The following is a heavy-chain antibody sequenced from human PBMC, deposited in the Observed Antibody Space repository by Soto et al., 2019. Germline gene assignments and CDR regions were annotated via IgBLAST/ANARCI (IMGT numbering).Heavy chain of an antibody. CDR1: GFTFSNAW. D-gene: IGHD5-12*01. CDR3: TTGPMAYSGYPDY. V-gene: IGHV3-15*01. CDR2: IKSKTDGGTT. Sequence: GGSLRLSCAASGFTFSNAWMSWVRQAPGKGLEWVGRIKSKTDGGTTDYAAPVKGRFTISRDDSKNTLYLQMNSLKTEDTAVYYCTTGPMAYSGYPDYWGQGTLVTVSS. J-gene: IGHJ4*02.